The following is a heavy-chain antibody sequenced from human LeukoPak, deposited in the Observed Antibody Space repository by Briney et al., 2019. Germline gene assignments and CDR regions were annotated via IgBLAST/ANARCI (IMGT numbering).Heavy chain of an antibody. CDR3: ARVPYCSGGSCYPTYYYYYMDV. V-gene: IGHV4-34*01. CDR1: GGSFSGYY. J-gene: IGHJ6*03. CDR2: INHSGST. Sequence: PSETLSLTCAVYGGSFSGYYWSWIRQPPGKGLEWIGEINHSGSTNYNPSLKSRVTISVDTSKNHFSLKLSSVTAADTAVYYCARVPYCSGGSCYPTYYYYYMDVWGKGTTVTVSS. D-gene: IGHD2-15*01.